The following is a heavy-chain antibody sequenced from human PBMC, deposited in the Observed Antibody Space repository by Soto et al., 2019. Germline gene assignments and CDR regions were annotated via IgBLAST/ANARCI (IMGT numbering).Heavy chain of an antibody. CDR2: ISAYNGNT. Sequence: ASVKVSCKASGYTFTSYGISWVRQALGQGLEWMGWISAYNGNTNYAQKLQGRVTMTTDTSTSTAYMELRSLRSDDTAVYYCARDTHIVVVTADTYDAFDIWGQGTMVTVSS. CDR3: ARDTHIVVVTADTYDAFDI. J-gene: IGHJ3*02. V-gene: IGHV1-18*01. CDR1: GYTFTSYG. D-gene: IGHD2-21*02.